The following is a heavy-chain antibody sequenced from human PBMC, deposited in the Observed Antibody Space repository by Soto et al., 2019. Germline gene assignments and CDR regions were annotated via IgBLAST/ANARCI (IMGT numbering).Heavy chain of an antibody. CDR2: IYHSGST. J-gene: IGHJ6*02. Sequence: PSETLSLTCAVSGYSISSGYYWGWIRQPPGKGLEWIGSIYHSGSTYYNPSLKSRVTISVDTSKNQFSLKLSSVTAADTAVYYCARLGYCSSTSCMSYYYYYGMDVWGQGTTVTVSS. CDR1: GYSISSGYY. CDR3: ARLGYCSSTSCMSYYYYYGMDV. V-gene: IGHV4-38-2*01. D-gene: IGHD2-2*01.